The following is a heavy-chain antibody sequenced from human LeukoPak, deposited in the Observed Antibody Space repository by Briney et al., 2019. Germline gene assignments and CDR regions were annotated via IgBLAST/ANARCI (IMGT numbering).Heavy chain of an antibody. CDR3: AKGGDIVVVPAALDY. CDR2: ISWNSGSI. J-gene: IGHJ4*02. V-gene: IGHV3-9*01. Sequence: PGRSLRLSCAASGFTFDDYAMHCVRQAPGKGLEWVSGISWNSGSIGYADSVKGRFTTSRDNAKNSLYLPINSLRAEDTALSYCAKGGDIVVVPAALDYWGQGTLVTVSS. CDR1: GFTFDDYA. D-gene: IGHD2-2*01.